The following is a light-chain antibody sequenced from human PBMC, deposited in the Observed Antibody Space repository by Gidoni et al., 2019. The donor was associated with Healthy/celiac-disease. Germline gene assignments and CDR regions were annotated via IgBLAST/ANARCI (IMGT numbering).Light chain of an antibody. CDR3: LQATQFPWT. CDR1: QSLGHSDGNTY. J-gene: IGKJ1*01. Sequence: SVMTHTPLPAPVPLGQPASSSSGSSQSLGHSDGNTYLSWLQQRPGQPHRLHISNISNRVTAVPDRFSGTGAGSDFTLKISRVEAEAVGVYYCLQATQFPWTFGQGTKVEIK. V-gene: IGKV2-24*01. CDR2: NIS.